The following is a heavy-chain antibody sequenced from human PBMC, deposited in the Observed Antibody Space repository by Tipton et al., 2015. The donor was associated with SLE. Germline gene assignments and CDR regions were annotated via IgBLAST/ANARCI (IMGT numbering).Heavy chain of an antibody. CDR1: GFTFSSYG. J-gene: IGHJ4*02. CDR2: IWYDGSNK. D-gene: IGHD7-27*01. V-gene: IGHV3-33*08. Sequence: SLRLSCAASGFTFSSYGMHWVRQAPGKGLEWVAVIWYDGSNKYYADSVKGRFTISRDNSKNTLYLQRNSLRAEDTAMYYCAKGVSGVDYWGQGTLVTVSS. CDR3: AKGVSGVDY.